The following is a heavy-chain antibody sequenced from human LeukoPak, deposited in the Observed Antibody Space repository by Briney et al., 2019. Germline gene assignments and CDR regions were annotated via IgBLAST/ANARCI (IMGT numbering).Heavy chain of an antibody. CDR2: ISYDGSNK. CDR3: ARVKDIVVVVAEGPIDY. D-gene: IGHD2-15*01. J-gene: IGHJ4*02. V-gene: IGHV3-30*04. Sequence: GGSLRLSCAASGFTFSSYAMHWVRQAPGKGLEWVAVISYDGSNKYYADSVKGRFTISRDNSKNTLYLQMNSLRAEDTAVYYCARVKDIVVVVAEGPIDYWGQGTLVTVSS. CDR1: GFTFSSYA.